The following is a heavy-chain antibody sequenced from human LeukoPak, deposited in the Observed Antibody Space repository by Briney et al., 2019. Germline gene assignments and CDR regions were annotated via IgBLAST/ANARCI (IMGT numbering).Heavy chain of an antibody. J-gene: IGHJ4*02. CDR3: ARGYSYGQFDY. CDR2: IYYSGST. Sequence: SETLSLTCTVSGGSISSYYWSWIRQPPGKGLEWIAYIYYSGSTNYNPSLKSRVTISVDTSKNQFSLKLSSVTAADTAVYYCARGYSYGQFDYWGQGTLVTVSS. CDR1: GGSISSYY. D-gene: IGHD5-18*01. V-gene: IGHV4-59*08.